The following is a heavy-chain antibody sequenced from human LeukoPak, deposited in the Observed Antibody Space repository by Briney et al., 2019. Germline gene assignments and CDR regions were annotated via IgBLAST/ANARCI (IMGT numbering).Heavy chain of an antibody. CDR3: ARVPLWFGELLSPFDP. CDR2: IIPIFGTA. D-gene: IGHD3-10*01. V-gene: IGHV1-69*01. Sequence: SVKVSCKASGGTFSSYAISWVRQAPGQGLEWMGGIIPIFGTANYAPKFQGRVTITADESTGTAYMELSSLRSEDTAVYYCARVPLWFGELLSPFDPWGQGTLVTVSS. J-gene: IGHJ5*02. CDR1: GGTFSSYA.